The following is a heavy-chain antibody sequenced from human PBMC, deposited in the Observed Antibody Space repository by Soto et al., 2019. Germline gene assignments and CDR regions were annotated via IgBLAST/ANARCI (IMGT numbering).Heavy chain of an antibody. CDR2: ISSGSTTI. D-gene: IGHD3-10*01. CDR3: ARDSRGSGSYGYFDL. Sequence: EVQLVESGGGLVQPGGSLRLSCAASGFSFRTYSMTWVRQAPGKGLEGVSYISSGSTTIYSADSVKGRFTISRDNAKDSLYLQMNSLRAEDTAVYYCARDSRGSGSYGYFDLWGRGTLVTVSS. J-gene: IGHJ2*01. CDR1: GFSFRTYS. V-gene: IGHV3-48*01.